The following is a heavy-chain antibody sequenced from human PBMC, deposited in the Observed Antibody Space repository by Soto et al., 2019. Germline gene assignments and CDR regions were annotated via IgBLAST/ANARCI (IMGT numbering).Heavy chain of an antibody. CDR1: GFTFSSYA. CDR3: ARDTDSRVNWFDP. CDR2: ISGSGGST. D-gene: IGHD3-22*01. Sequence: GGSLRLSCAASGFTFSSYAMSWVRQAPGKGLEWVSAISGSGGSTYYADSVKGRFTISRDNSKTTLYLQMSSLRAEDTAVCYCARDTDSRVNWFDPWGQGTLVTVSS. V-gene: IGHV3-23*01. J-gene: IGHJ5*02.